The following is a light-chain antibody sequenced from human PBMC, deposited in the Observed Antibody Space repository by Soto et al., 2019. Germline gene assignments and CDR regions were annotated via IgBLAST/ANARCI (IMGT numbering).Light chain of an antibody. CDR3: QQYGGSPRT. V-gene: IGKV3-20*01. Sequence: EIVLTQSPGTLSLSPGERATLSCRASQSVTSYLAWYQQKPCQAPRLLIYGASSRATGIPDRFSGSGSGTDFFLTISRLEPEDFAVYYCQQYGGSPRTFGQGTKLEIK. J-gene: IGKJ2*01. CDR2: GAS. CDR1: QSVTSY.